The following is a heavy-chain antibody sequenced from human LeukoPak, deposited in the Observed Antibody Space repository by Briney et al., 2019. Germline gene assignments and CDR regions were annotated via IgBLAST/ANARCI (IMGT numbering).Heavy chain of an antibody. CDR2: TYYRSKWYN. CDR3: ARGCYYEEGTYYFDY. J-gene: IGHJ4*02. V-gene: IGHV6-1*01. Sequence: SQTLSLTCAISGDCVSSHSAAWNWIRQSPSRGLEWLGRTYYRSKWYNEYAVSVKSRITIDPETSKNQFSLQLKSVTPEDTAVYYCARGCYYEEGTYYFDYWGQRRMVTDSA. D-gene: IGHD3-22*01. CDR1: GDCVSSHSAA.